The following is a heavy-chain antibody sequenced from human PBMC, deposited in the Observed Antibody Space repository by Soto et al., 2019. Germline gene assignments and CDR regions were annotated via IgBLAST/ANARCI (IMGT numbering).Heavy chain of an antibody. V-gene: IGHV1-69*13. CDR1: RVAFSKFI. CDR3: AKVKYSSPMGYYYGMDV. J-gene: IGHJ6*02. Sequence: SVKVSCKASRVAFSKFIVTWVRQAPGLGLEWVGGIIPIFGTANYAQKFQGRVTITADESTSTSYMEVNNLRSEDTAVYYCAKVKYSSPMGYYYGMDVWGQGTTVTVSS. CDR2: IIPIFGTA. D-gene: IGHD3-22*01.